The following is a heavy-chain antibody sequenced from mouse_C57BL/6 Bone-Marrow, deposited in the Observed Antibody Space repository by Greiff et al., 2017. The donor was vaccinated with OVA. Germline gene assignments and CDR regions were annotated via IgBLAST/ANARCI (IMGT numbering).Heavy chain of an antibody. V-gene: IGHV5-6*01. CDR2: ISSGGSYT. D-gene: IGHD3-2*02. CDR3: ARRAQAPFAY. Sequence: EVQLQESGGDLVKPGGSLKLSCAASGFTFSSYGMSWVRQTPDKRLEWVATISSGGSYTYYPDSVKGRFTISRDNAKNTLYLQMSSLKSEDTAMYYCARRAQAPFAYWGQGTLVTVSA. J-gene: IGHJ3*01. CDR1: GFTFSSYG.